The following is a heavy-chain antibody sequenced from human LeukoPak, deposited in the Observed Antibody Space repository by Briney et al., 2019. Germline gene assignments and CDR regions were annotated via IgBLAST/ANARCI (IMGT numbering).Heavy chain of an antibody. Sequence: GGALPLSRAASGFTFRSYEVNWLRQAPRKGLEWVSYISSSGSTIYYPDSVKGRFTISRNNAKNSLYLQMTSLRAEDTAVDYCARGEYNWNDGYYFDYWGQGTLVTVSS. V-gene: IGHV3-48*03. CDR3: ARGEYNWNDGYYFDY. CDR1: GFTFRSYE. J-gene: IGHJ4*02. CDR2: ISSSGSTI. D-gene: IGHD1-20*01.